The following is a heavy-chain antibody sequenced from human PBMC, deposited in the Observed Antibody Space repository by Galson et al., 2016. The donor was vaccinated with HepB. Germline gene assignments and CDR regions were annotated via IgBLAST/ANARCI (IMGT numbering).Heavy chain of an antibody. CDR2: ILHDGSKK. CDR3: ARIREEKTISRGLGS. D-gene: IGHD3-16*01. Sequence: SRRPSAAASGFTFDYCTMRFVHPAPGEGEEWVALILHDGSKKYYAASAKGRFTISRDSSEYTLYLQIRIRRTEDTALYYCARIREEKTISRGLGSWGQGTLVTVSS. V-gene: IGHV3-30*04. J-gene: IGHJ5*02. CDR1: GFTFDYCT.